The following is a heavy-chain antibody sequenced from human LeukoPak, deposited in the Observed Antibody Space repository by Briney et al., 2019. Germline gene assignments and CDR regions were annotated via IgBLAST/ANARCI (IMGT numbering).Heavy chain of an antibody. CDR1: GYTFTSYD. CDR3: ASDLTHYDILTGYPLGYY. Sequence: ASVKVSCKASGYTFTSYDINWVRQATGQGLEWMGWMNPNSGNTGYAQKFQGRVTMTRNTSISTAYMELSSLRSEDTAVYHCASDLTHYDILTGYPLGYYWGQGTLVTVSS. J-gene: IGHJ4*02. V-gene: IGHV1-8*01. D-gene: IGHD3-9*01. CDR2: MNPNSGNT.